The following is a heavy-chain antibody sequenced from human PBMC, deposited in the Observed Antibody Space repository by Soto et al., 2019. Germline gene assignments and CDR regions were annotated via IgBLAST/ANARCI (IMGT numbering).Heavy chain of an antibody. CDR1: GFTFSAFW. Sequence: EVQLVESGGGLVQPGESLRLSCAASGFTFSAFWMTWLRQAPGKGLEWVANIKRDGTVTHYGDSVEGRCTLSRDNAQKSLFLQLNSLRPEDTAMYYCARDLSPPGEFFYDAFDVWGQGTCVTVSS. J-gene: IGHJ3*01. CDR3: ARDLSPPGEFFYDAFDV. V-gene: IGHV3-7*04. D-gene: IGHD2-21*01. CDR2: IKRDGTVT.